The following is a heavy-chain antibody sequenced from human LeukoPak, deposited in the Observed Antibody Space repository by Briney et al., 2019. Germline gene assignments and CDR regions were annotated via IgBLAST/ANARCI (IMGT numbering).Heavy chain of an antibody. CDR3: ARDRSVYYYGSGRAFDI. J-gene: IGHJ3*02. Sequence: GGSLRLSCAASGFTFDDYAMHWVRHAPGKGLEGVSGISWNSGSIVYADSVKGRFTISRDNAKNSLYLQMNSLRAEDTAVYYCARDRSVYYYGSGRAFDIWGQGTMVTVSS. D-gene: IGHD3-10*01. V-gene: IGHV3-9*01. CDR1: GFTFDDYA. CDR2: ISWNSGSI.